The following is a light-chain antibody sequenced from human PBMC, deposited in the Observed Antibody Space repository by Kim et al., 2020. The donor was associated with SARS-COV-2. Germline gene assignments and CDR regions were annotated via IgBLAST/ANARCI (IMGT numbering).Light chain of an antibody. CDR2: GKS. CDR1: SLRRYY. J-gene: IGLJ1*01. CDR3: NSRDSSGNSYV. Sequence: ALGQTVRITCQGDSLRRYYASWYQQKPGQAPVFVIYGKSNRPSGIPDRFSGSSSGNTASMTIAGAQAEDEADYYCNSRDSSGNSYVFGNGTRSPS. V-gene: IGLV3-19*01.